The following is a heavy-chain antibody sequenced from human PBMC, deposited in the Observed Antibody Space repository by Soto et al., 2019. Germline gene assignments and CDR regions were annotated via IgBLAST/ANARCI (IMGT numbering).Heavy chain of an antibody. V-gene: IGHV1-69*05. CDR2: IIPIFGTA. CDR3: ARPRAGRSGYYPFDN. D-gene: IGHD3-22*01. J-gene: IGHJ4*02. Sequence: GASVKVSCKASGGTFSSYAISWVRQAPGQGPEWMGGIIPIFGTANYAQKFQGRVTITTDESTSTAYMELSSLRSEDTAVYYCARPRAGRSGYYPFDNWGQGTLVTVSS. CDR1: GGTFSSYA.